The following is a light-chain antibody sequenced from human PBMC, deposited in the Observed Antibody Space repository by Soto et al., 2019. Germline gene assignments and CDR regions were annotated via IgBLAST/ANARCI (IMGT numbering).Light chain of an antibody. CDR1: QSVRSY. V-gene: IGKV3-15*01. J-gene: IGKJ5*01. CDR3: QQYNNWPPIP. CDR2: GAS. Sequence: EIGLTQSPATLSLSQGETATIYCRASQSVRSYLAWYQQKPGQAPRLLIYGASTRPTDIPARFSGSGSETEFTLTISSLQSEDFAVYYCQQYNNWPPIPFGQGTLLEIK.